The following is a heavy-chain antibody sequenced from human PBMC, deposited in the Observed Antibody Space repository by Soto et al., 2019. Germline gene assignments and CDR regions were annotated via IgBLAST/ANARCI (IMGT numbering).Heavy chain of an antibody. V-gene: IGHV4-39*01. CDR2: ISYTGST. CDR1: GGSISTNSYY. J-gene: IGHJ4*02. CDR3: ARHHDS. Sequence: SETLSLTCTVSGGSISTNSYYWGWIRQPPGEGLKWIASISYTGSTYHNPSLKSRVTLSVDTSKNQFSLSLNSVTAADTAVYYCARHHDSWGQGTLVTVSS.